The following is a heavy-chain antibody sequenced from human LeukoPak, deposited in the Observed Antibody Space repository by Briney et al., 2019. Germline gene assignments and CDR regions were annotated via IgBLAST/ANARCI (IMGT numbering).Heavy chain of an antibody. Sequence: SETLSLTCTVSGGSISTSNYYWGWIRQPPGKGLEWIGNIFYSGSTYYSPSLRSRVTISLDTSRNQFSLKLSSVTAADTAVYYCARDTNDFWSGYYYYYYMDVWGKGTTVTVSS. CDR1: GGSISTSNYY. CDR3: ARDTNDFWSGYYYYYYMDV. D-gene: IGHD3-3*01. V-gene: IGHV4-39*07. J-gene: IGHJ6*03. CDR2: IFYSGST.